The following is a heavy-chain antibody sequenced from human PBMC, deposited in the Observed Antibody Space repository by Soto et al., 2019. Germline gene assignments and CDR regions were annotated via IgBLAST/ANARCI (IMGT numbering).Heavy chain of an antibody. J-gene: IGHJ4*02. V-gene: IGHV4-34*01. CDR3: ARGGHTYYDFWSGYGRNTAYDY. D-gene: IGHD3-3*01. CDR2: IDHSGST. Sequence: QVQLQQWGAGLLKPSETLSLTCAVYGGSFSGYYWSWMRQPPGKWREWIGEIDHSGSTNYNPSLKTRVTILVDTSKNQFSLKMSSVTAADTAVYYCARGGHTYYDFWSGYGRNTAYDYWGQGTLVTVSS. CDR1: GGSFSGYY.